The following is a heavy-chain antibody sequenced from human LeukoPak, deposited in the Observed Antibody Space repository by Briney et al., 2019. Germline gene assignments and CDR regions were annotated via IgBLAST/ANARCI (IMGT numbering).Heavy chain of an antibody. CDR3: LLGCGGDCYGRFDS. CDR1: GFIFRNYW. V-gene: IGHV3-74*01. CDR2: INIDGTNT. J-gene: IGHJ4*02. D-gene: IGHD2-21*02. Sequence: GGSLRLSCDASGFIFRNYWMHWVRQVPGKGLVWVSRINIDGTNTYYADFVKGRFTVSRDNARNTLYLQMNCLRADDTAIYYCLLGCGGDCYGRFDSWGQGALVTVSS.